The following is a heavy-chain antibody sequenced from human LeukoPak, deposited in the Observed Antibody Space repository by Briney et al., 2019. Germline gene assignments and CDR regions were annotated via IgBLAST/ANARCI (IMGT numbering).Heavy chain of an antibody. CDR2: INPIRGDT. Sequence: ASVKVSCKASGYTFTAYHMHWVRQTPGQGLEWMGVINPIRGDTSYAPKLQARVTLSSDMSTSTVYMELSSLRSEDTAVYYCARAATSFGVTSPASWGQGTLVTVSP. V-gene: IGHV1-46*04. D-gene: IGHD3-3*01. J-gene: IGHJ5*02. CDR1: GYTFTAYH. CDR3: ARAATSFGVTSPAS.